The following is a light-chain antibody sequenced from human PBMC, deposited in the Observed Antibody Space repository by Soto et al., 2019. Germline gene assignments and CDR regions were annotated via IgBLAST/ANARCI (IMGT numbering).Light chain of an antibody. CDR2: DAS. CDR3: QHHRGWPLT. CDR1: QSISGY. J-gene: IGKJ4*01. Sequence: EVAVTLWLFNLSLKIGESATLAWRASQSISGYLGWYQQKPGQAPRLLIYDASNRATGIPARFSGSGSGTDFTLTISILEPEDFAVYYCQHHRGWPLTFGGGTKV. V-gene: IGKV3-11*01.